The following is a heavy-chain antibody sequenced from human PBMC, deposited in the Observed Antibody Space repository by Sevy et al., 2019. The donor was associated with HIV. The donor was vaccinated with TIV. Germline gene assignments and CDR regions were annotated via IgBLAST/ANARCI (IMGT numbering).Heavy chain of an antibody. CDR1: GFTFSSYS. CDR3: SRDSSGGIQLWRDFDY. D-gene: IGHD5-18*01. Sequence: GGSLRLSCAASGFTFSSYSMNWVRQAPGKGLEWVSSISSSSSYIYYADSVKGRFTISRDNAKNSLYLQMNSLRAEDTAVYYCSRDSSGGIQLWRDFDYWGQGTLVTVSS. V-gene: IGHV3-21*01. CDR2: ISSSSSYI. J-gene: IGHJ4*02.